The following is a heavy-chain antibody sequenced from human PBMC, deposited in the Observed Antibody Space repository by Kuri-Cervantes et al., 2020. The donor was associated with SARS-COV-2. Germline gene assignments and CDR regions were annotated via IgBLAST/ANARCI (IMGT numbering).Heavy chain of an antibody. CDR1: GYTFTSYA. J-gene: IGHJ5*02. Sequence: ASVKVSCKASGYTFTSYAMHWVRQAPGQRLEWMGWINAGNGNTEYSQKFQGRVTMTTDTSTSTAYMELRSLRSDDTAVYYCARVQRTYYDSSGYYAPNWFDPWGQGTLVTVSS. CDR3: ARVQRTYYDSSGYYAPNWFDP. D-gene: IGHD3-22*01. V-gene: IGHV1-3*01. CDR2: INAGNGNT.